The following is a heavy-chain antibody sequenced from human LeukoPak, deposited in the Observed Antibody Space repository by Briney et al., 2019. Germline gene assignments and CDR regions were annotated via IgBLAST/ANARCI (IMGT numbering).Heavy chain of an antibody. D-gene: IGHD1-14*01. V-gene: IGHV3-33*01. J-gene: IGHJ4*02. CDR1: GFTFGGYG. CDR3: TRYNNDHFDY. Sequence: GGSLRLSCVGSGFTFGGYGMHWFRQTPGKGLEWVAVIAYDGSRAFYADSVKGRFTISRDNSKNTMSVQMDDLRAEDTAVYYCTRYNNDHFDYWGQGTLVTVSS. CDR2: IAYDGSRA.